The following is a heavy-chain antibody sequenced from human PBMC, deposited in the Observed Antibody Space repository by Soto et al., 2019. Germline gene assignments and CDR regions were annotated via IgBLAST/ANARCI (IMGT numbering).Heavy chain of an antibody. D-gene: IGHD2-2*01. Sequence: SETLSLTCAVSGGSISSSNWWSWVRQPPGKGLEWIGEIYHSGSTNYNPSLKSRVTISVDKSKNQFSLKLSSVTAADTAVYYCARGRSYCSSTSCYRNWFDPWGQGTLVTVSS. CDR1: GGSISSSNW. CDR3: ARGRSYCSSTSCYRNWFDP. V-gene: IGHV4-4*02. J-gene: IGHJ5*02. CDR2: IYHSGST.